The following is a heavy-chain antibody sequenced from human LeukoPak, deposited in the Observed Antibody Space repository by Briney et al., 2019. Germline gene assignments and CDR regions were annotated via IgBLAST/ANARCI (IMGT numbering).Heavy chain of an antibody. J-gene: IGHJ4*02. CDR2: ISYDGSNK. CDR1: GFTFSSYA. Sequence: GGSLRLSCAASGFTFSSYAMHWVRQAPGKGLEWVAVISYDGSNKYYADSVKGRFTISRDNSKNTLYLQMNSLRAEDTAVYYCARVRSSSWFYYFDYWGQGALVTVSS. V-gene: IGHV3-30*01. D-gene: IGHD6-13*01. CDR3: ARVRSSSWFYYFDY.